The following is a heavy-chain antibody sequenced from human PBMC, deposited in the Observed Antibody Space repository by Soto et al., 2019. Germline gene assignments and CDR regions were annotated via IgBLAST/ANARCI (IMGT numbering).Heavy chain of an antibody. CDR3: AKWRNSYDSSVYPQESYFDY. J-gene: IGHJ4*02. D-gene: IGHD3-22*01. Sequence: GGPLRLSCAAPGFTFSSDAMNWVRQAPGKGLEWVSTISGSGGSTYYADSVKGRFTISRDNSKNTLYLQMTSLRAEDTAVYYCAKWRNSYDSSVYPQESYFDYWGPGTLVTVSS. V-gene: IGHV3-23*01. CDR1: GFTFSSDA. CDR2: ISGSGGST.